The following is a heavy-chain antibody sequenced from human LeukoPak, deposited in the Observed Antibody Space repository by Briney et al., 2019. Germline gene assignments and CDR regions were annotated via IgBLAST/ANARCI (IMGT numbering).Heavy chain of an antibody. V-gene: IGHV4-61*02. CDR1: GGSISSGSYY. CDR3: ARDSLLPSAMGYYYMDV. D-gene: IGHD2-2*01. CDR2: IYTSGST. Sequence: SQTLSLTCTVSGGSISSGSYYWSWIRQPAGKGLEWIGRIYTSGSTNHNPSLKSRVTISVDTSKNQFSLKLSSVIAADTALYYCARDSLLPSAMGYYYMDVWGKGTTVTVSS. J-gene: IGHJ6*03.